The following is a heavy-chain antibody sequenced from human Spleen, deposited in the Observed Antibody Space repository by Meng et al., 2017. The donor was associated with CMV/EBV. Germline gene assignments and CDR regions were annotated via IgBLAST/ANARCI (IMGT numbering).Heavy chain of an antibody. Sequence: TITEVYMHWVRQAPGKGLEWMGGFDPEDGETIYAQKFQGRVTMTEDTSTDTAYMELSSLRSEDTAVYYCAPFYRYCSGGSCYPEFDYWGQGTLVTVSS. J-gene: IGHJ4*02. V-gene: IGHV1-24*01. CDR2: FDPEDGET. CDR1: TITEVY. D-gene: IGHD2-15*01. CDR3: APFYRYCSGGSCYPEFDY.